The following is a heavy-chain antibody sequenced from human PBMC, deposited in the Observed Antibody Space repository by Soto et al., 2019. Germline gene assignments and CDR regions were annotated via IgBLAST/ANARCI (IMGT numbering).Heavy chain of an antibody. CDR1: GYTFSSYA. Sequence: SVKVSFKASGYTFSSYAISWVRQAPGQGLEWMGGIIPIFGTANYAQKFQGRVTITADESTSTAYMELSSLRSEDTAVYYCARDRKGYGDYYYGMDVWGQGTTVTVSS. CDR3: ARDRKGYGDYYYGMDV. V-gene: IGHV1-69*13. J-gene: IGHJ6*02. CDR2: IIPIFGTA. D-gene: IGHD4-17*01.